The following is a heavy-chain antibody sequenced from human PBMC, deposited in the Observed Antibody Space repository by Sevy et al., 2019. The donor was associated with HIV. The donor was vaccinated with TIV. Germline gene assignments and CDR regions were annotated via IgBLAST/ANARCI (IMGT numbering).Heavy chain of an antibody. CDR1: GYTFTSYD. V-gene: IGHV1-8*01. J-gene: IGHJ4*02. CDR2: MNRNNTKG. Sequence: ASVKVSCKASGYTFTSYDINWVRQAPGQGLEWMGWMNRNNTKGAYAQKFQGRVTLTRDTSISTAYMELSGLGSEDTAVYYCARGRVILDSWGQGTLVTVSS. CDR3: ARGRVILDS. D-gene: IGHD2-21*01.